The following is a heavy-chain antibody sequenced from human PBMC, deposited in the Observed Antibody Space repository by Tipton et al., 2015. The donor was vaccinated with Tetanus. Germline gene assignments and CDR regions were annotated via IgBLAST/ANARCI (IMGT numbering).Heavy chain of an antibody. CDR3: ARPRGVGYSSSSFAFDI. V-gene: IGHV4-59*08. D-gene: IGHD6-6*01. CDR1: GGSISSYY. CDR2: IYYSGGT. J-gene: IGHJ3*02. Sequence: TLSLTCTVSGGSISSYYWSWIRQPPGKGLEWIGYIYYSGGTNYNPSLKSRVTISVDTSKNQFSLKLSSVTAADTAVYYCARPRGVGYSSSSFAFDIWGQGTMVTVSS.